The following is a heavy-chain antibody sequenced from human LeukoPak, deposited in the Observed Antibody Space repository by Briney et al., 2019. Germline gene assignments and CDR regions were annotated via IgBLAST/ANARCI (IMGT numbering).Heavy chain of an antibody. J-gene: IGHJ4*02. D-gene: IGHD4-17*01. V-gene: IGHV1-8*01. CDR1: GYTFTSYD. CDR3: ARDQEGGDYDDY. Sequence: ASVKVSCKASGYTFTSYDINWVRQATGQGLEWMGWMNPNSGNTGYAQKFQGRVTMTRNTSISTAYMELSSLRSDDTAVYYCARDQEGGDYDDYWGQGTLVTVSS. CDR2: MNPNSGNT.